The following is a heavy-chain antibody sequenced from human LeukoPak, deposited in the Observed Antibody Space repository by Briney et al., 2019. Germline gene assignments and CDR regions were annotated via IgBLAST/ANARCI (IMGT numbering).Heavy chain of an antibody. J-gene: IGHJ4*02. V-gene: IGHV3-48*04. Sequence: GGSLRLSCAASGFTFSSYGMSWVRQAPGKGLEWVSYISSSSTTIYYADSVKGRFTISRDNAENSLYLQMNSLRGEDTAVYYCARARGGNYFDYWGQGTLVTVSS. CDR2: ISSSSTTI. D-gene: IGHD1-26*01. CDR3: ARARGGNYFDY. CDR1: GFTFSSYG.